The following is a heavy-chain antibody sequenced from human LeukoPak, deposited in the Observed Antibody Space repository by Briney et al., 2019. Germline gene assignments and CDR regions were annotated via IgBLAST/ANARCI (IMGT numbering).Heavy chain of an antibody. J-gene: IGHJ4*02. CDR1: GYTFTSYG. Sequence: ASVKVSCKASGYTFTSYGISWVRQAPGQGLEWMGWISAYNGNTNYAQKLQGRVTMTTDTFTSTAYMELRSLRSDDTAVYYCAGAQLGDLLSIHKQDSRGFDYWGQGTLVTVSS. CDR2: ISAYNGNT. CDR3: AGAQLGDLLSIHKQDSRGFDY. V-gene: IGHV1-18*01. D-gene: IGHD1-1*01.